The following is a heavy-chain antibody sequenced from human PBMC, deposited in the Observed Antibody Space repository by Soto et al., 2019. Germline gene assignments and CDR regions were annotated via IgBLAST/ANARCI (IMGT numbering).Heavy chain of an antibody. V-gene: IGHV4-4*07. CDR2: VYSSGAT. D-gene: IGHD1-20*01. CDR1: GDSVSNYY. J-gene: IGHJ6*02. Sequence: SETLSLTCTVSGDSVSNYYWSWIRQPAGRGLEWIGRVYSSGATNYNPSLNGRVTMSVDTSRNQFSLRLSSVTAADTAIYYCTKGPNWNYYYYGVDVWGQGTAVTVSS. CDR3: TKGPNWNYYYYGVDV.